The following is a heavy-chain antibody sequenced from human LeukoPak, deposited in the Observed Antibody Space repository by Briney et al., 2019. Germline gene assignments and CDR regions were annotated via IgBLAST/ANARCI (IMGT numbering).Heavy chain of an antibody. CDR1: GGSITGSNW. V-gene: IGHV4-4*02. D-gene: IGHD5-24*01. CDR3: ARVNGRDGYNYDY. Sequence: SGTLSLTCAVSGGSITGSNWWTWVRPHPGKGLEWIGYIYYSGSTYYNPSLKSRVTISVDTSKNQFSLKLSSVTAADTAVYYCARVNGRDGYNYDYWGQGTLVTVSS. J-gene: IGHJ4*02. CDR2: IYYSGST.